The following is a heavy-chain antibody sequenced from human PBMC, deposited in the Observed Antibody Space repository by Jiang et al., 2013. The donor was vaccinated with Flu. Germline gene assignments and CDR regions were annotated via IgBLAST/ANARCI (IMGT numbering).Heavy chain of an antibody. Sequence: GAEVKKPGESLKISCKASGYTYGTYWIGWVRQMPGKGLEWMGIIYPGDSDTTYSPSFQGQVTISVDRSMSIAYLQWSSLKASDTAIYYCARSDLMIGYYVFDYWGQGTLVTVSS. CDR1: GYTYGTYW. V-gene: IGHV5-51*01. CDR2: IYPGDSDT. J-gene: IGHJ4*02. CDR3: ARSDLMIGYYVFDY. D-gene: IGHD3-9*01.